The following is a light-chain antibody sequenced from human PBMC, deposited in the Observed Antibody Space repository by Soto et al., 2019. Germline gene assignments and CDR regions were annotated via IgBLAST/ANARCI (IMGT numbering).Light chain of an antibody. V-gene: IGKV3-11*01. CDR2: DAS. J-gene: IGKJ1*01. Sequence: EIVLTQSPATLSLSPGERATLSCRASQSVSSFLVWYQQRPGQAPRLLISDASNRATGIPGRFSGSGSGTDFSLTNSSLEPEYFAVYYCQQRSNWPWTFGQGTKVEIK. CDR3: QQRSNWPWT. CDR1: QSVSSF.